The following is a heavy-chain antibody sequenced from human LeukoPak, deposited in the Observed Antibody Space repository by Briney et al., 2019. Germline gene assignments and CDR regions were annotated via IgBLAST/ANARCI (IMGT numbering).Heavy chain of an antibody. V-gene: IGHV4-39*01. CDR2: IYYSGST. J-gene: IGHJ4*02. D-gene: IGHD3-3*01. CDR1: GGSISSSSYY. Sequence: SEPLSLTCTVSGGSISSSSYYWGWIRQPPGKGLEWIGSIYYSGSTYYNPSLKSRVTISVDTSKNQFSLKLSAVTAADTAVYYCASLMIFGVVIHYYWVQGTLVTVSS. CDR3: ASLMIFGVVIHYY.